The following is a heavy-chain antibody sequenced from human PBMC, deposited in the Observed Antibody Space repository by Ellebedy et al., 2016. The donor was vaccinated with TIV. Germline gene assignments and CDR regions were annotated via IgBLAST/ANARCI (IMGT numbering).Heavy chain of an antibody. J-gene: IGHJ4*02. Sequence: SETLSLTXTVSGGSISSYYWSWIRQPPGKGLEWIGYIYYSGSTNYNPSLKSRVTISVDTSKNQFSLKLSSVTAADTAVYYCARDVDYFDYWGQGTLVTVSS. CDR1: GGSISSYY. V-gene: IGHV4-59*01. CDR3: ARDVDYFDY. CDR2: IYYSGST. D-gene: IGHD2-21*01.